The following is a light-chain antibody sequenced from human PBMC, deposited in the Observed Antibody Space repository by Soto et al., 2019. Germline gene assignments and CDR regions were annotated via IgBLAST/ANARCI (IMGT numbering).Light chain of an antibody. CDR3: QQYNYWPRT. CDR2: DAS. J-gene: IGKJ1*01. V-gene: IGKV3-11*01. CDR1: QSVSSY. Sequence: EIVLTQSPATLSLSPGERATLSCRASQSVSSYLAWYQQKPGQAPRLLIYDASNRATGIPARFSGSGSGTDFTLTISSLEPEDFAVYYCQQYNYWPRTFGQGTKVDI.